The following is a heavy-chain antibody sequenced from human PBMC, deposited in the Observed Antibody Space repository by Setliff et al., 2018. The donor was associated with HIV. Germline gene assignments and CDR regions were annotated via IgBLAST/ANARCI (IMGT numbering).Heavy chain of an antibody. J-gene: IGHJ3*02. D-gene: IGHD3-22*01. CDR1: GYTFTSYI. Sequence: ASVKVSCKDSGYTFTSYIMNWVRQAPGQGLEWMGWISAYNGNTKYAQKFQGRVTMTTDTSTSTAYMELRSLRSDDTAVYYCARSRYDSGGYPDAFDIWGQGTMVTVSS. CDR2: ISAYNGNT. V-gene: IGHV1-18*01. CDR3: ARSRYDSGGYPDAFDI.